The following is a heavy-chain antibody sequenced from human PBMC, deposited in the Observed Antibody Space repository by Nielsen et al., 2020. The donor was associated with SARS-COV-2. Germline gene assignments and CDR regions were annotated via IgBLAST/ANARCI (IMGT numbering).Heavy chain of an antibody. CDR1: SSSVRGGDYY. J-gene: IGHJ4*02. CDR2: ISHDGNT. D-gene: IGHD3-3*01. CDR3: ARSAPVKVLRFLEWPTSIFDY. Sequence: SETLSLTCSVTSSSVRGGDYYWNWIRQPPGKGLQWIGYISHDGNTYYNPSLKSRVTISVDTSKNQFSLKLSSVTAADTAVYYCARSAPVKVLRFLEWPTSIFDYWGQGTLVTVSS. V-gene: IGHV4-30-4*08.